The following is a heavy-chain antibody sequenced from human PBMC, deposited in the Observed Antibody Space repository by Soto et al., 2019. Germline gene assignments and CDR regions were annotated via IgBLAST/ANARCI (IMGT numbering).Heavy chain of an antibody. Sequence: TLSLTCAVYGGSFSGYYWSWIRQPPGKGLEWIGEINHSGSTNYNPSLKSRVTISVDTSKNQFSLKLSSVTAADTAVYYCARGSVLLWFGELLYNWFDPWGQGTLVTVSS. CDR1: GGSFSGYY. D-gene: IGHD3-10*01. CDR3: ARGSVLLWFGELLYNWFDP. J-gene: IGHJ5*02. CDR2: INHSGST. V-gene: IGHV4-34*01.